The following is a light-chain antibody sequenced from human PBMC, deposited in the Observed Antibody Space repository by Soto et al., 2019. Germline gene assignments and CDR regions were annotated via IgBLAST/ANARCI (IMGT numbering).Light chain of an antibody. J-gene: IGKJ1*01. Sequence: EIVLTQSPGTLSLSPGERATLSCRASQSIRSNYLAWYQQKPGQAPRLLIYGASSRATGIPDRFSGSGSGTDFTLTISRVEPEDFAVYFCQQYNNWPPWTFGPGTKVEF. CDR3: QQYNNWPPWT. V-gene: IGKV3-20*01. CDR2: GAS. CDR1: QSIRSNY.